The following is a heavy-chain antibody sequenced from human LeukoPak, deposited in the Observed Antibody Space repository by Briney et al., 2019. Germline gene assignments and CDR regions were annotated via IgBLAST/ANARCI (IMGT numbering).Heavy chain of an antibody. Sequence: GGSLRLSCAASGFTFSSYGMHWVRQAPGKGLEWVAVISYDGSNKYYADSVKGRFTISRDNSKNTLYLQMNSLRAEDTAVYYCAKGDYYGSGSYYYSTPYYYYGMDVWGQGTTVTVSS. D-gene: IGHD3-10*01. J-gene: IGHJ6*02. CDR1: GFTFSSYG. CDR3: AKGDYYGSGSYYYSTPYYYYGMDV. CDR2: ISYDGSNK. V-gene: IGHV3-30*18.